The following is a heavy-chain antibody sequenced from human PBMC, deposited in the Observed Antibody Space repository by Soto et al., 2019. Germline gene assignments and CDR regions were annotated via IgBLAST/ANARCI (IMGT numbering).Heavy chain of an antibody. D-gene: IGHD3-3*01. V-gene: IGHV5-51*01. CDR2: IYPSDSDT. CDR3: ARGGVSTRTLDH. Sequence: PGESLKISCRGSGYNFAGYWIACVRQMPGKGLELMGIIYPSDSDTRYRPSFQGQVTISADKSISSAYLKWSSLRASDTAMYYCARGGVSTRTLDHWGKGTQGTVS. CDR1: GYNFAGYW. J-gene: IGHJ4*02.